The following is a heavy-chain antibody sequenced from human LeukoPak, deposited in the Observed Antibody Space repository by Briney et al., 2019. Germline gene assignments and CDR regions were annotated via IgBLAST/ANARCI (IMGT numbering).Heavy chain of an antibody. Sequence: SETLSLTCAVYGGSFSGYYWSWIRQPPGKGLEWIGEINRSGSTNYNPSLKSRVTISVDTSKNQFSLKLSSVTAADTAVYYCARRRGYSSSWSLLRPSVAFDIWGQGTMVTVSS. J-gene: IGHJ3*02. D-gene: IGHD6-13*01. CDR1: GGSFSGYY. CDR3: ARRRGYSSSWSLLRPSVAFDI. V-gene: IGHV4-34*01. CDR2: INRSGST.